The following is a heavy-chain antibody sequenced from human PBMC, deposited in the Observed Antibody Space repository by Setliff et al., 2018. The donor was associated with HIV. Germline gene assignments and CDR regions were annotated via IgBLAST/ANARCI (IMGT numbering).Heavy chain of an antibody. Sequence: PSETLSLTCTVSGGSISSYYWSWIRQPPGKGLEWIGYIYYSGSTNYNPSLKSRVTISVDTSKNQFSLKLSSVTAADTAVYYCARAGRGSGRYVYSFDYWGQGSLVTVSS. CDR3: ARAGRGSGRYVYSFDY. D-gene: IGHD1-26*01. V-gene: IGHV4-59*12. J-gene: IGHJ4*02. CDR2: IYYSGST. CDR1: GGSISSYY.